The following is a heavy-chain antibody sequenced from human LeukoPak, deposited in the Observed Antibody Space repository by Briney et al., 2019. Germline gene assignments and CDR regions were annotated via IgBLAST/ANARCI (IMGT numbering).Heavy chain of an antibody. J-gene: IGHJ6*04. Sequence: GWSLRLSCVDSGLSFNTYAMHWVRQAPGKGLEWVAAISYDGCFTYYRDSVRGRFTISRDNSKNTMYLQMNSLRAEDTAMYYCARALDVWGKGTTVTVSS. V-gene: IGHV3-30*04. CDR2: ISYDGCFT. CDR3: ARALDV. CDR1: GLSFNTYA.